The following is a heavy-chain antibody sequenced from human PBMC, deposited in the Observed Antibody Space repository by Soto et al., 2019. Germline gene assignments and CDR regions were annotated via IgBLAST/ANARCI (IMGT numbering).Heavy chain of an antibody. CDR3: ARVYPGSGWPYHYYGMDV. J-gene: IGHJ6*02. V-gene: IGHV3-7*01. D-gene: IGHD6-19*01. CDR2: IKQDGSEK. CDR1: GFTFTTYW. Sequence: GGSLRLSCAASGFTFTTYWMSWVRQAPGKGLKWVANIKQDGSEKYYVDSVKGRFTISRDNAKNSLYLQMNSLRAEDTALYYCARVYPGSGWPYHYYGMDVWGQGTTVTVSS.